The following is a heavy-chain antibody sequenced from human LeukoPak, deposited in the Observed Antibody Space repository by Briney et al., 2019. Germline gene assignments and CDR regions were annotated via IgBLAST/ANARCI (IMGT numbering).Heavy chain of an antibody. CDR3: ARDEGGSGWRFDY. CDR1: GYIFTNYG. J-gene: IGHJ4*02. D-gene: IGHD6-19*01. Sequence: ASVKVSCKASGYIFTNYGISWVRQAPGQGLEWMGWISGYNGNTNYAQKFQGRVTMTTDTSTSTAYMDLRSLRSDDTAVYYCARDEGGSGWRFDYWGQGTLVTVSS. CDR2: ISGYNGNT. V-gene: IGHV1-18*04.